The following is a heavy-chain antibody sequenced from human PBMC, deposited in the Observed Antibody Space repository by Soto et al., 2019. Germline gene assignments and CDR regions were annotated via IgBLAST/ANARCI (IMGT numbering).Heavy chain of an antibody. D-gene: IGHD2-15*01. Sequence: QVQLVESGGGVVQPGRSLRLSCAASGFTFSSYAMHWVRQAPGKGLEWVAVISYDGSNKYYADSVKGRFTISRDNSKNPLYLQMNSLRAEDTAVYYCARSHTAEGLATPLGYWGQGTLVTVSS. V-gene: IGHV3-30-3*01. CDR1: GFTFSSYA. CDR3: ARSHTAEGLATPLGY. CDR2: ISYDGSNK. J-gene: IGHJ4*02.